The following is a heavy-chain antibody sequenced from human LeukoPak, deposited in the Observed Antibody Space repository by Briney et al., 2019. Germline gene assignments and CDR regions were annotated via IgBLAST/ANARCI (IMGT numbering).Heavy chain of an antibody. CDR2: ISGSGGST. J-gene: IGHJ6*02. D-gene: IGHD2-2*01. CDR3: AKCRPWGSTSNYYYYGMDV. V-gene: IGHV3-23*01. CDR1: GFTFSSYA. Sequence: GGSLRLSCEASGFTFSSYAMSWVRQAPGKGLEWVSGISGSGGSTYYADSVKGRFTISRDNSKNTLYLQMNSLRAEDTAVYYCAKCRPWGSTSNYYYYGMDVWGQGTTVTVSS.